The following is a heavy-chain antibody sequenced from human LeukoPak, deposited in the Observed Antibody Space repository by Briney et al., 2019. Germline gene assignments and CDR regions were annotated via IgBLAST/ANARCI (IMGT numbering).Heavy chain of an antibody. V-gene: IGHV4-31*03. Sequence: PSETLSLTCTVSGGSVSRGLYYWSWIRQLPGRGLEWIAYIYHTGNTYYNPSLKSRLTISLDTSNNQFSLKLSSVTAADTAVYYCASDLSGYGASDYWGQGTLVTVSS. CDR1: GGSVSRGLYY. D-gene: IGHD3-22*01. CDR2: IYHTGNT. J-gene: IGHJ4*02. CDR3: ASDLSGYGASDY.